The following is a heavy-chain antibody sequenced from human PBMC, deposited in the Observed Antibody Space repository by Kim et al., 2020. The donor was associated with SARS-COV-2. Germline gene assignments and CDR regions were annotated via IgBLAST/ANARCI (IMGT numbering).Heavy chain of an antibody. D-gene: IGHD6-13*01. V-gene: IGHV1-8*01. J-gene: IGHJ4*02. CDR3: ASGGGSSWNVHDY. Sequence: YAQKFQGRVTMTRNTSISTAYMELSSLRSEDTAVYYCASGGGSSWNVHDYWGQGTLVTVSS.